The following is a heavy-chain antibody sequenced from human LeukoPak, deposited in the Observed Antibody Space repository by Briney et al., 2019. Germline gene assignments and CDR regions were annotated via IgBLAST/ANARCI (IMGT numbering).Heavy chain of an antibody. D-gene: IGHD3-10*01. V-gene: IGHV4-59*08. CDR2: IYYSGST. CDR3: ASSDYYDAFDI. Sequence: SETLSLTCAVYGGSFSGYYWSWIRQPPGKGLEWIRYIYYSGSTNYNPSLKSRVTISVDTSKNQFSLKLSSVTAADTAVYYCASSDYYDAFDIWGQGTMVTVSS. J-gene: IGHJ3*02. CDR1: GGSFSGYY.